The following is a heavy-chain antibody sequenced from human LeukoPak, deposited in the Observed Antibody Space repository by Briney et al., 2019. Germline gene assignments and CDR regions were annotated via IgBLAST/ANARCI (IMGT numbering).Heavy chain of an antibody. CDR2: ISGSGVST. V-gene: IGHV3-23*01. CDR1: GFTFSSYA. Sequence: GGSLRLSCAASGFTFSSYAMSWVRQAPGKGLEWVSAISGSGVSTYYADSVKGRFTISSDNSKNTLYLQMGSLRAEDMAVYYCARDFYDFWSGSIRFDPWGQGTLVTVSS. J-gene: IGHJ5*02. D-gene: IGHD3-3*01. CDR3: ARDFYDFWSGSIRFDP.